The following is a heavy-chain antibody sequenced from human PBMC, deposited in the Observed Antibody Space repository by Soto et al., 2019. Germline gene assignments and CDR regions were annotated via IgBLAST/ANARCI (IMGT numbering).Heavy chain of an antibody. Sequence: SVKVSCKASGFTFTSSAMQWVRQARGQRLEWIGWIVVGSGNTNYAQKFQERVTITRDMSTSTAYMELSSLRSEDTAVYYCAADLPILRYFDWSFGRYYYGMDVWGQGTTVTSP. J-gene: IGHJ6*02. CDR3: AADLPILRYFDWSFGRYYYGMDV. D-gene: IGHD3-9*01. V-gene: IGHV1-58*02. CDR1: GFTFTSSA. CDR2: IVVGSGNT.